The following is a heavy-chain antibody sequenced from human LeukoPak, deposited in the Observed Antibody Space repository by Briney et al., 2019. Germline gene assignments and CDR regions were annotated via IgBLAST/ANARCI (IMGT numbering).Heavy chain of an antibody. CDR1: GYPFTSYG. D-gene: IGHD6-19*01. CDR2: ISAYNGNT. CDR3: ARGRISVAGTVDY. J-gene: IGHJ4*02. V-gene: IGHV1-18*01. Sequence: ASVKVSCKASGYPFTSYGISWVRQAPGQRLEGRGWISAYNGNTNYAQKFQGRVAMTTETSTSTAYMELRSLRSDDTAVYYCARGRISVAGTVDYWGQGTLVTVSS.